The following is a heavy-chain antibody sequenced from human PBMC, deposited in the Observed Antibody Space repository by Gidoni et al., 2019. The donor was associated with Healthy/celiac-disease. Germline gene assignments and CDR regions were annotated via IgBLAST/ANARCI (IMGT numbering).Heavy chain of an antibody. CDR3: AKDMSGRGAVAGSDY. Sequence: EVQLLESGGGLVQPGGSLRLSCAASGFNFSSYAKSWVRQAPGKGLEWVSAISGSGGSTYYADSVKGRFTISRDNSKNTLYLQMNSLRAEDTAVYYCAKDMSGRGAVAGSDYWGQGTLVTVSS. J-gene: IGHJ4*02. D-gene: IGHD6-19*01. V-gene: IGHV3-23*01. CDR1: GFNFSSYA. CDR2: ISGSGGST.